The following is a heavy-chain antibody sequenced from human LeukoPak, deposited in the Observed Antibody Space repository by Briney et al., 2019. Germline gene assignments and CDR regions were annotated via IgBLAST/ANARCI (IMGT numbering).Heavy chain of an antibody. CDR1: GFTFSSYG. Sequence: GGSLRLSCAASGFTFSSYGMHWVRQAPGKGLEWVAVISYDGSNKYYADSVKGRFTISRDNSKNTLYLQMNSLRAEDTAVYYCEKDDDPANNCWGQGTLVTVSS. D-gene: IGHD2-2*01. CDR3: EKDDDPANNC. J-gene: IGHJ4*02. V-gene: IGHV3-30*18. CDR2: ISYDGSNK.